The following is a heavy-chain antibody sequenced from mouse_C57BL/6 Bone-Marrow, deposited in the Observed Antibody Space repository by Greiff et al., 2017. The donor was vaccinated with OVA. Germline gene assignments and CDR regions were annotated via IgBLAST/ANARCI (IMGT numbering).Heavy chain of an antibody. CDR1: GFTFSDYG. J-gene: IGHJ1*03. CDR2: ISSGSSTI. V-gene: IGHV5-17*01. CDR3: ARPGAAFDV. Sequence: EVKLMESGGGLVKPGGSLKLSCAASGFTFSDYGMHWVRQAPEKGLEWVAYISSGSSTIYYADTVKGRFTISRDNAKNTLFLQMTSLRSEDTAMYYCARPGAAFDVWGTGTTVTVSS.